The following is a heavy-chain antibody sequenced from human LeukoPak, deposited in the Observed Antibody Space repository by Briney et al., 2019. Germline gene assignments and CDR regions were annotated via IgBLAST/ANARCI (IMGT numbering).Heavy chain of an antibody. CDR3: AKDLTWGFWSGYYHYYYYYGMDV. D-gene: IGHD3-3*01. J-gene: IGHJ6*02. Sequence: PGGSLRLSCAASGFTFSSYAMSWVRQAPGKGLEWVSAISGSGGSTYYADSVKGRFTISRDNSKNTLYLQMNSLRAEDTAVYYCAKDLTWGFWSGYYHYYYYYGMDVWGQGTTVTVSS. CDR1: GFTFSSYA. V-gene: IGHV3-23*01. CDR2: ISGSGGST.